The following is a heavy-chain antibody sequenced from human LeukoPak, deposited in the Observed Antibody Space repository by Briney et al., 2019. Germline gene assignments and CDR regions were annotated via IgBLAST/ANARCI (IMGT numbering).Heavy chain of an antibody. D-gene: IGHD4-17*01. CDR3: AKVLSPPLYGDAFDY. V-gene: IGHV3-48*04. CDR2: IDSSSTTI. Sequence: PGGSLRLSCAASGFTLSSYSMNWVRQAPGKGLEWISFIDSSSTTIFYAESVRGRFTISRDNAKNSLYLQLNSLRAEDTAVYYCAKVLSPPLYGDAFDYWGQGTLVTVSS. CDR1: GFTLSSYS. J-gene: IGHJ4*02.